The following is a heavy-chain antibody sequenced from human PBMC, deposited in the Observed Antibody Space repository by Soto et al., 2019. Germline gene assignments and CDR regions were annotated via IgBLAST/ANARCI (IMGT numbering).Heavy chain of an antibody. CDR3: ARDSLRSGSINWFDP. V-gene: IGHV4-59*01. J-gene: IGHJ5*02. D-gene: IGHD3-10*01. CDR2: IYYSGST. Sequence: SETLSLTCTVSGGSISSYYWSWIRQPPGKGLEWIGYIYYSGSTNYNPSLKSRVTISVDTSKNQFSLKLSSVTAADTAVYYCARDSLRSGSINWFDPWGQGTLVTVSS. CDR1: GGSISSYY.